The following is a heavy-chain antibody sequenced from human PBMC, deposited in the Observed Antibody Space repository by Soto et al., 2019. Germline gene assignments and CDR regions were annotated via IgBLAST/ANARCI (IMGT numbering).Heavy chain of an antibody. D-gene: IGHD3-3*01. Sequence: QVQLQESGPGLVKPSQTLSLTCTVSGVSMSSGGYRWNWIRQHPGKGLEWIGNIYYSGSPYYNPSLKSRVTISVDTSKNQFSLKLSSLTAADTAVYYCARASVQFWSGYYTLDYWGQGTLVTVSP. V-gene: IGHV4-31*03. J-gene: IGHJ4*02. CDR1: GVSMSSGGYR. CDR2: IYYSGSP. CDR3: ARASVQFWSGYYTLDY.